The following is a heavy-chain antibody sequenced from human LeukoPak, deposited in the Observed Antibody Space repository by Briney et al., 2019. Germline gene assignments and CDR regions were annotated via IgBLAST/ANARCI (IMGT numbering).Heavy chain of an antibody. Sequence: SETLSLTCTVSGGSISSSSYYRGWIRQPPGKGLEWIGSIYYSGSTYYNPSLKSRVTISVDTSKNQFSLKLSSVTAADTAVYYCAMGSSIAAPFNWGQGTMVTVSS. J-gene: IGHJ3*01. CDR1: GGSISSSSYY. D-gene: IGHD6-25*01. V-gene: IGHV4-39*07. CDR3: AMGSSIAAPFN. CDR2: IYYSGST.